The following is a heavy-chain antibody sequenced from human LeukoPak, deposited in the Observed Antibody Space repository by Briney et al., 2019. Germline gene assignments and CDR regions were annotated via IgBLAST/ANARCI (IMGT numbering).Heavy chain of an antibody. CDR1: GGSISSYY. V-gene: IGHV4-59*01. CDR2: IYYSGST. D-gene: IGHD3-3*01. CDR3: ARASPVQLVRFPGWFDP. J-gene: IGHJ5*02. Sequence: SETLSLTCTVSGGSISSYYWSWIRQPPGKGLEWIGYIYYSGSTNYNPSLMSRVTISVDTSKNQFSLKLSSVTAADTAVYYCARASPVQLVRFPGWFDPWGQGTLVTVSS.